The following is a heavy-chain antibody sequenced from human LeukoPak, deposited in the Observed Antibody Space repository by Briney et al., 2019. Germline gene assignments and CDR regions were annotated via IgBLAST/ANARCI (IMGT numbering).Heavy chain of an antibody. J-gene: IGHJ4*02. CDR3: ARGSNYDFWSGYCAYDY. CDR1: GGSFSGYY. Sequence: SETLSLTCAVYGGSFSGYYWSWIRQPPGKGLEWIGEINHSGSTNYNPSLKSRVTISVDTSKNQFSLKLSSVTAADTAVYYCARGSNYDFWSGYCAYDYWGQGTLVTVSS. V-gene: IGHV4-34*01. CDR2: INHSGST. D-gene: IGHD3-3*01.